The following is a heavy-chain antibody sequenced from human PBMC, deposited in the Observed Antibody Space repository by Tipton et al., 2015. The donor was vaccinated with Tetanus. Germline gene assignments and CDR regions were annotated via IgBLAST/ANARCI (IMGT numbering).Heavy chain of an antibody. CDR1: GGSISSGGYY. D-gene: IGHD3-16*02. V-gene: IGHV4-31*03. CDR3: ARKAWGTSRYDFDY. Sequence: TLSLTCTVSGGSISSGGYYWTWIRQHPGKGLEWIGYIYYTGSTYYNPSLKSRVFISVDTSKNQFSLQLSSVTAADTAVYYCARKAWGTSRYDFDYWGQGTLVTVSS. CDR2: IYYTGST. J-gene: IGHJ4*02.